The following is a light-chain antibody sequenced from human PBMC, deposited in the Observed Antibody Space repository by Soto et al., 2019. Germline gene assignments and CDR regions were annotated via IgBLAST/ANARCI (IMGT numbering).Light chain of an antibody. Sequence: EIVMTQSPGTLSVSPGESATLSCRASQSVSSNLAWHQQKPDQAPRILMYDASTRTTGIAARFSGRGSRTEFTLTISLQQSEYFADYYRQHYHNRPITFGQGTRLEIK. V-gene: IGKV3-15*01. CDR3: QHYHNRPIT. J-gene: IGKJ5*01. CDR1: QSVSSN. CDR2: DAS.